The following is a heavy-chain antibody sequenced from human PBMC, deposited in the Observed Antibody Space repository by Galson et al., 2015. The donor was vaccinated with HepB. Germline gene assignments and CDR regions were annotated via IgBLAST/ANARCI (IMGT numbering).Heavy chain of an antibody. V-gene: IGHV3-30-3*01. CDR1: GFTFSSYA. CDR2: ISYDGSNK. CDR3: ARGLTDSYGSDY. D-gene: IGHD2-21*01. J-gene: IGHJ4*02. Sequence: SLRLSCAASGFTFSSYAMHWVRQAPGKGLEWVAVISYDGSNKYYADSVKGRFTISRDNSKNTLYLQMNSLRAEDTAVYYCARGLTDSYGSDYWGQGTLVTVSS.